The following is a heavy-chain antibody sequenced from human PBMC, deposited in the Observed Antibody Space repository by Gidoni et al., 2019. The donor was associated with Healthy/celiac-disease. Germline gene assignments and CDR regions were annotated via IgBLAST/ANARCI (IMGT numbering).Heavy chain of an antibody. CDR3: ARGCRRGGYCSGGSQKSPLHFDY. V-gene: IGHV1-8*01. CDR1: GYTFTSYD. Sequence: QVQLVQSGAEVKKPGASVKVSCKASGYTFTSYDINWVRQATGQGLEWMGWMNPNSGNTGDAQKFQGRVTMTRNTSISTAYMELSSLRSEDTAVYYCARGCRRGGYCSGGSQKSPLHFDYWGQGTLVTVSS. D-gene: IGHD2-15*01. CDR2: MNPNSGNT. J-gene: IGHJ4*02.